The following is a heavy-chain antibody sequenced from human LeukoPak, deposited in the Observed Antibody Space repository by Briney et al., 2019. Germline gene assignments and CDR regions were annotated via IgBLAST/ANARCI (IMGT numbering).Heavy chain of an antibody. J-gene: IGHJ4*02. V-gene: IGHV3-23*01. Sequence: GASVKVSCKASGGTFSSYAISWVRLAPGKGLEWVSSICGGGDTTYYADSVKGRFTISRDASKNTLYLQMDGLRAEDMATYYCAKGRGGSCYSGLDSWGQGTLVTVSS. CDR2: ICGGGDTT. D-gene: IGHD2-15*01. CDR3: AKGRGGSCYSGLDS. CDR1: GGTFSSYA.